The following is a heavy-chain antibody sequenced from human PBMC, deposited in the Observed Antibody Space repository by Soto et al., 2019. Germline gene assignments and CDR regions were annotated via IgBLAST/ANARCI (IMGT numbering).Heavy chain of an antibody. V-gene: IGHV4-34*01. CDR2: INHSGST. CDR3: ARSGASTTNCSGGSCYSIYAFDI. CDR1: GGSFSGYY. J-gene: IGHJ3*02. Sequence: SETLSLTCAVYGGSFSGYYWSWIRQPPGKGLEWIGEINHSGSTNYNPSLKSRVTISVDTSKNQFSLKLSSVTAADTAVYYCARSGASTTNCSGGSCYSIYAFDIWGQGTMVTVSS. D-gene: IGHD2-15*01.